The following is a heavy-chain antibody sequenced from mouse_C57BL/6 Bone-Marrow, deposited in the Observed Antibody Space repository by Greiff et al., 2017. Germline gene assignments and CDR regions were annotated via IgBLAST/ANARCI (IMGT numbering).Heavy chain of an antibody. V-gene: IGHV1-85*01. CDR2: IYPGDGST. Sequence: VQLQQSGPELVKPGASVKLSCKASGYTFTSYDINWVKQRPGQGLEWIGWIYPGDGSTKYNEKFKGKATLTVDTSSSTAYMELHSLTSEDSAVYFGARGGRRAWFAYWGQGTLVTVSA. J-gene: IGHJ3*01. CDR3: ARGGRRAWFAY. CDR1: GYTFTSYD.